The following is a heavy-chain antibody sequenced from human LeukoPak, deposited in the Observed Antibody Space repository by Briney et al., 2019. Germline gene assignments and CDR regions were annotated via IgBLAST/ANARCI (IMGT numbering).Heavy chain of an antibody. Sequence: SGTLSLTCAVSGGSFTSSNWWSWVRQPPGKGLEWVGEIYHNGITQYNPSLMSRVTISLDKSKNQLSLNLHSVTAADTAVYYCARVVSDAFDIWGQGTMVTVSS. CDR3: ARVVSDAFDI. CDR1: GGSFTSSNW. J-gene: IGHJ3*02. V-gene: IGHV4-4*02. CDR2: IYHNGIT.